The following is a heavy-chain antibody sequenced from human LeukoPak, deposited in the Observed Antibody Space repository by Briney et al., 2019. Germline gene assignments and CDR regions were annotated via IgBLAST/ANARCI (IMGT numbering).Heavy chain of an antibody. CDR2: ISANGQAT. V-gene: IGHV3-23*01. CDR1: GHAFGTYD. Sequence: PGGSLTLLCAGSGHAFGTYDMRWVRQAPGRGLEWVSSISANGQATYYADSVEGRFTISRDNSKSTLYLQLNSLRAEDTATYYCARDPYNTILYRLAHWGQGTLVTVSS. J-gene: IGHJ4*02. D-gene: IGHD3-10*01. CDR3: ARDPYNTILYRLAH.